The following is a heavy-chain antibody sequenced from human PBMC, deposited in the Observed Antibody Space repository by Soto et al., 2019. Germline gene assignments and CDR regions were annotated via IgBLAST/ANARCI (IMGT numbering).Heavy chain of an antibody. Sequence: GGSLRLSCAASGFTFSSYAMSWVRQAPGKGLEWVSAISGSGGSTYYADSVKGRFTISRDNSKNTLYLQMNSLRAEDTAVYYCAKLAEPYRLKGPRENYWGQGTLVTVSS. CDR3: AKLAEPYRLKGPRENY. CDR1: GFTFSSYA. J-gene: IGHJ4*02. D-gene: IGHD6-25*01. CDR2: ISGSGGST. V-gene: IGHV3-23*01.